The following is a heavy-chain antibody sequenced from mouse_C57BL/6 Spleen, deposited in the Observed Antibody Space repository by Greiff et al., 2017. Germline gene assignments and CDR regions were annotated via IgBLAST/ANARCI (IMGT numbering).Heavy chain of an antibody. CDR1: GFTFSDYY. CDR2: ISNGGGST. CDR3: ARQYDYDGGDWYFDV. Sequence: EVQLVESGGGLVQPGGSLKLSCAASGFTFSDYYMYWVRQTPEKRLEWVAYISNGGGSTYYPDTVKGRFPISRDNAKTTLYLQMSRLKSEDTAMYYCARQYDYDGGDWYFDVWGTGTTVTVSS. D-gene: IGHD2-4*01. V-gene: IGHV5-12*01. J-gene: IGHJ1*03.